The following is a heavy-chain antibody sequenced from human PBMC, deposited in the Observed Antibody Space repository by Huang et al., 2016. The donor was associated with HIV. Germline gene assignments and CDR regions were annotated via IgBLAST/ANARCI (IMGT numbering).Heavy chain of an antibody. CDR3: ARGRTRSSLYDSYYGLDV. Sequence: QVQLVQSGAEVKKPGSSVKVSCTASGGTFSTYAISWVRQAPGQGLEWMVGLIPIFGTANYAQKFQGTVTITADEITSTAYMELSSLRSEDTALYYCARGRTRSSLYDSYYGLDVWGQGTTVTVSS. V-gene: IGHV1-69*01. CDR2: LIPIFGTA. CDR1: GGTFSTYA. J-gene: IGHJ6*02. D-gene: IGHD6-6*01.